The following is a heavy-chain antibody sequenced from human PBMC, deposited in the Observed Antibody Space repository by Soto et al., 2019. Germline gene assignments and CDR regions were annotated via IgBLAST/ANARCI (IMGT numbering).Heavy chain of an antibody. Sequence: LSLTCTVSGGSVSSGSYYWSWIRQPPGKGLEWIGYIYYSGSTNYNPSLKSRVTIPVDTSKNQFSLKLSSVTAADTAVYYCARYSSRRYYFDYWGQGTLVTVSS. CDR3: ARYSSRRYYFDY. CDR1: GGSVSSGSYY. V-gene: IGHV4-61*01. CDR2: IYYSGST. J-gene: IGHJ4*02. D-gene: IGHD6-13*01.